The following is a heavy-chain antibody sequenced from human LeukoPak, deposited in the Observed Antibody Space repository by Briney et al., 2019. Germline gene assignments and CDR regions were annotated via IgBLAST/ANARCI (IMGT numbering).Heavy chain of an antibody. V-gene: IGHV3-11*03. J-gene: IGHJ6*02. D-gene: IGHD4/OR15-4a*01. Sequence: PGGSLRLSCAASGFTFSDYYMSWIRQAPGKGLDWVSYISSSSSYTNYADSVKGRFTISRDNAKKSLYLQMNSLRAEDTAVYYCARLDGAGGYYYGMDVWGQGTTVTVSS. CDR1: GFTFSDYY. CDR2: ISSSSSYT. CDR3: ARLDGAGGYYYGMDV.